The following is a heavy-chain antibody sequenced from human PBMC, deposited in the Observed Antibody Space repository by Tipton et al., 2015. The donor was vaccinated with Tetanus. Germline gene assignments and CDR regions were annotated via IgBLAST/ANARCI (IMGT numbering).Heavy chain of an antibody. CDR1: GDSTSFYY. D-gene: IGHD2-2*01. J-gene: IGHJ5*02. CDR2: IYYSGNT. Sequence: TLSLTCTVSGDSTSFYYWSWIRQPPGKGLEWIGHIYYSGNTKYNPSLKSRVTMSVDTSKNQFSLNLTSVTPADTAVYYCARDLRRYQQNNWFDPWGQGTLVTVSS. V-gene: IGHV4-59*01. CDR3: ARDLRRYQQNNWFDP.